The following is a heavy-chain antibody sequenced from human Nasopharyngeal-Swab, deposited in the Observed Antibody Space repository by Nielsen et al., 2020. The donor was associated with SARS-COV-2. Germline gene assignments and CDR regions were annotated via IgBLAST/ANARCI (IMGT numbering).Heavy chain of an antibody. J-gene: IGHJ3*02. D-gene: IGHD2-15*01. CDR2: IWYDGSNK. CDR3: ARVQNYCSGGSCSTLDAFDI. Sequence: MRQCAGTVLEWVAVIWYDGSNKYYADSVKGRFTISRDNSKNTLYLQMNSLRAEDTAVYYCARVQNYCSGGSCSTLDAFDIWGQGTMVTVSS. V-gene: IGHV3-33*01.